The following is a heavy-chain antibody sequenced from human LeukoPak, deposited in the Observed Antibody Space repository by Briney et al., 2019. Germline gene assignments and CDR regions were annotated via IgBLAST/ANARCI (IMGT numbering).Heavy chain of an antibody. D-gene: IGHD3-3*01. CDR3: ARLEGYKRNY. Sequence: SVKASCKASGYTFTGYYMHWVRQAPGQGLEWMGWINPNSGGTNYAQKFQGRVTMTRDTSISTAYMELSRLRSDDTAVYYCARLEGYKRNYWGQGTLVTVSS. CDR1: GYTFTGYY. CDR2: INPNSGGT. V-gene: IGHV1-2*02. J-gene: IGHJ4*02.